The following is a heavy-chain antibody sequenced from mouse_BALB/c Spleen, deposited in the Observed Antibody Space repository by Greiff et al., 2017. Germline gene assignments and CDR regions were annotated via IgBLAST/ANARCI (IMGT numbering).Heavy chain of an antibody. CDR1: GFTFSSYT. CDR3: ARRGDYDKFAY. Sequence: EVKLVESGGGLVQPGGSLKLSCAASGFTFSSYTMSWVRQTPEKRLEWVAYISNGGGSTYYPDTVKGRFTISRDNAKNTLYLQMSSLKSEDTAMYYCARRGDYDKFAYWGQGTLVTVSA. D-gene: IGHD2-4*01. V-gene: IGHV5-12-2*01. J-gene: IGHJ3*01. CDR2: ISNGGGST.